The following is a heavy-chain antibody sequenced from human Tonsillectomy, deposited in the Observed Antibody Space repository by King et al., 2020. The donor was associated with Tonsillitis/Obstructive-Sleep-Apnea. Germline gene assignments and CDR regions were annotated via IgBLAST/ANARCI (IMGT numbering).Heavy chain of an antibody. V-gene: IGHV3-33*01. CDR2: IRYDGSNK. CDR3: ARGLQWAQPYFDY. J-gene: IGHJ4*02. D-gene: IGHD2-21*02. Sequence: VQLVESGGGVVQPGTSLRLSCAASGFTFSNYGMHWVRQAPGKGLEWVAVIRYDGSNKYYADSVKGRFPISRDNCKNTLYLQMNRLRAEDTAVYYCARGLQWAQPYFDYCGQGTLVTVSS. CDR1: GFTFSNYG.